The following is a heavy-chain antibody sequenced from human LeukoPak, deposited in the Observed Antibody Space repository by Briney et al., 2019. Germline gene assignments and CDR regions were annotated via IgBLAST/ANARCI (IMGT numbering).Heavy chain of an antibody. J-gene: IGHJ2*01. CDR1: GGSIRSYY. CDR2: IYTSGST. Sequence: SETLSLTCTVSGGSIRSYYWSWIRQPAGKGLEWIGRIYTSGSTNYNPSLKSRVTMSVDTSKNQFSLQLSSVTAADTAVYYCARDGNPWNLDVWGRGTLVTVSS. CDR3: ARDGNPWNLDV. D-gene: IGHD1-14*01. V-gene: IGHV4-4*07.